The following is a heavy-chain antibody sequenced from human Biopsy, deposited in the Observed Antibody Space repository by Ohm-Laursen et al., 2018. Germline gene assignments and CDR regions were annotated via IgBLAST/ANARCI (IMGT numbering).Heavy chain of an antibody. D-gene: IGHD2-21*01. Sequence: SLRLSCSASGFTFSSYDMSWVRLGPGKGLEWVANINQDGSVKNYVDSVKGRFTISRDNAENSVYLQMSSLRSEDTAVYYCARSLWPEDYWGQGTLVTVSS. V-gene: IGHV3-7*01. CDR1: GFTFSSYD. J-gene: IGHJ4*02. CDR2: INQDGSVK. CDR3: ARSLWPEDY.